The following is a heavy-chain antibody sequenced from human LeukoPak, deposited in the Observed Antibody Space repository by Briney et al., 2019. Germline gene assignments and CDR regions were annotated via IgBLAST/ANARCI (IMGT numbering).Heavy chain of an antibody. V-gene: IGHV3-23*01. CDR1: GFTFSSYA. D-gene: IGHD2-2*01. J-gene: IGHJ4*02. Sequence: GGSLRLSCAASGFTFSSYAMSWVRQAPGKGLEWVSAISGSGGSTYYADSVKGRFTISRDNSKNTLYLQTNSLRAEDTAVYYCARDQDIVVVPAAPIFDYWGQGTLVTVSS. CDR3: ARDQDIVVVPAAPIFDY. CDR2: ISGSGGST.